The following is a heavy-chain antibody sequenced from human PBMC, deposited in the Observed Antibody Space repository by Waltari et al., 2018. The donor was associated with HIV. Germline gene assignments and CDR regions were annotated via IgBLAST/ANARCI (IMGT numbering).Heavy chain of an antibody. J-gene: IGHJ6*02. CDR3: ARRGVLTYYYTMDV. Sequence: QVQLVESGGGVVQPGRCLRLSCAASGFTFSNHGMHWLRQAPGKGWGWVAVLSYDGGDKYYSDSVRGRFTISIDNSKNTLYLQMNNLRAEDTAVYFCARRGVLTYYYTMDVWGQGTTVTVSS. CDR1: GFTFSNHG. D-gene: IGHD3-10*01. CDR2: LSYDGGDK. V-gene: IGHV3-33*05.